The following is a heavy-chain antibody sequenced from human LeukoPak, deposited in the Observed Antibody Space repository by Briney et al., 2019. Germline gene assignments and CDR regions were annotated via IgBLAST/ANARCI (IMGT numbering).Heavy chain of an antibody. D-gene: IGHD3-3*01. CDR1: GINFGALG. CDR2: INWSGDTT. Sequence: PGGSLGLPLAASGINFGALGLYWGPQAPRKGAEWVSGINWSGDTTHYAASLKGRFTISRDNANNSLYLQMNSLRAEDTAVYYCVRDFRFLEDYWGQGTLVTVSS. CDR3: VRDFRFLEDY. V-gene: IGHV3-20*03. J-gene: IGHJ4*02.